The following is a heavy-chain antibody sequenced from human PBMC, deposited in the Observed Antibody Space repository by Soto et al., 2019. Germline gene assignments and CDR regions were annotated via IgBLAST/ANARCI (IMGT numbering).Heavy chain of an antibody. CDR3: ARDSTLWFGDPRNWFDP. CDR2: IWYDGSNK. CDR1: GFTFSSYG. V-gene: IGHV3-33*08. Sequence: QVQLVESGGGVVQPGRSLRLSCAASGFTFSSYGMHWVRQAPGKELEWVAVIWYDGSNKYYADSVKGRFTISRDNSKNTLYLQMNRLRAEDTAVHYCARDSTLWFGDPRNWFDPWGQGTLVTVSS. D-gene: IGHD3-10*01. J-gene: IGHJ5*02.